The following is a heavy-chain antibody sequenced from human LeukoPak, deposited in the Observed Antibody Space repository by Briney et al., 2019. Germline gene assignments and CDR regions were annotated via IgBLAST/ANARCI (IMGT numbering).Heavy chain of an antibody. D-gene: IGHD3-22*01. CDR2: IYYSGST. J-gene: IGHJ3*02. V-gene: IGHV4-31*03. CDR3: ARDRRGTYYDSSGYYDAFDI. CDR1: GGSISSGGYY. Sequence: SETLSLTCTVSGGSISSGGYYWSWIRQHPGKGLEWIGYIYYSGSTYYNPSLKSRVTISVDTSKNQFSLKLSSVTAADTAVYYCARDRRGTYYDSSGYYDAFDIWGQGTMVTVSS.